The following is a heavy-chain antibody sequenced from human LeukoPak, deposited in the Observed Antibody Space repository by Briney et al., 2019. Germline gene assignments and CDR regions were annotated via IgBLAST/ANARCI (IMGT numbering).Heavy chain of an antibody. CDR2: ISNSNTYI. V-gene: IGHV3-21*01. J-gene: IGHJ6*03. D-gene: IGHD2/OR15-2a*01. CDR1: GFTFSSYS. Sequence: GGSLRLSCAASGFTFSSYSMNWVRQAPGKGLEWVSSISNSNTYIYYADSVKGRFTISRDNAKNSLYLQMNTLRAEDTAVYYCASNPFLSSYYYYYMDVWGKGTTVTVSS. CDR3: ASNPFLSSYYYYYMDV.